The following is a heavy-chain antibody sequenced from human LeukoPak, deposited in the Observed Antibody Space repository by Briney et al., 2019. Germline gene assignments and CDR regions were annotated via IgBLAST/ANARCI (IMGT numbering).Heavy chain of an antibody. CDR1: SGSITNDY. J-gene: IGHJ5*02. V-gene: IGHV4-59*08. CDR2: ISYSGSV. CDR3: ARVHYASGSLSSWFDP. D-gene: IGHD3-10*01. Sequence: PSETLSLTCTVSSGSITNDYWSWLRQPPGKGLEWIGYISYSGSVNYNPSLKTRVTMSLDTSRNQFSLRLSSVTAADTAMYYCARVHYASGSLSSWFDPWGRGTLVTVSS.